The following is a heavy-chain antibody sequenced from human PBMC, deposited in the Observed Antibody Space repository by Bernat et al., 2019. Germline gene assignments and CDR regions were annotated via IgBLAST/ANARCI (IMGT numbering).Heavy chain of an antibody. CDR3: ASGVVGGAASNAFDI. CDR2: IWYDGSNK. CDR1: GFTFSSYG. J-gene: IGHJ3*02. D-gene: IGHD2-15*01. Sequence: QVQLVESGGGVFQPGRSLRLSCAASGFTFSSYGMHWVRQAPGKGLEWVAVIWYDGSNKYYADSVKGRFTISRDNSKNTLDLQMNSLRAEDTAGYYCASGVVGGAASNAFDIWGQGTMVTVSS. V-gene: IGHV3-33*01.